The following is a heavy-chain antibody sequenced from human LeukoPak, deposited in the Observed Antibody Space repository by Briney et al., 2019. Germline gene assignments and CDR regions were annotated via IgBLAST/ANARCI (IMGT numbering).Heavy chain of an antibody. CDR1: EGSISSSSFY. CDR3: VGEEYGTGSYYKSSD. Sequence: SETLSLTCTVSEGSISSSSFYWGWIRQPPGKGLVWIGSMYHIGTTYYNPSLESRVTISVDTSKNLCSLKLTSVTAADTAVYYCVGEEYGTGSYYKSSDWGQGILVTVSS. CDR2: MYHIGTT. V-gene: IGHV4-39*01. D-gene: IGHD3-10*01. J-gene: IGHJ4*02.